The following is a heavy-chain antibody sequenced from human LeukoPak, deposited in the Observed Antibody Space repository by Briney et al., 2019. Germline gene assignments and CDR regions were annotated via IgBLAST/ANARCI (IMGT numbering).Heavy chain of an antibody. V-gene: IGHV3-21*04. CDR1: AFTFNNYW. J-gene: IGHJ4*02. CDR2: ISYTGTYI. Sequence: GGSLRLSCVASAFTFNNYWMHWVRQAPGKGLEWVSSISYTGTYIYYADSVKGRFTISRDNAQNSLYLQMNSLRAEDTAIYYCVRDRGTYRPIDYWGQGTLVTVSS. CDR3: VRDRGTYRPIDY. D-gene: IGHD1-26*01.